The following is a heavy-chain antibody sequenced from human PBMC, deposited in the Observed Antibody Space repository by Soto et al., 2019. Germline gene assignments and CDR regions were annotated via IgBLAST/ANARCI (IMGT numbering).Heavy chain of an antibody. Sequence: QVQLQESGPGLVKPSQTLSLTCTVSGGSISSGDYYWSWIRQPPGKGLEWIGYIYYSRSTYYNPSLKSRVTISVDTSKIQFSLKLSSVTAADTAVYYCAIASSGLLGFEDWFDPWGQGTLVTVSS. D-gene: IGHD2-21*01. CDR2: IYYSRST. CDR3: AIASSGLLGFEDWFDP. V-gene: IGHV4-30-4*01. J-gene: IGHJ5*02. CDR1: GGSISSGDYY.